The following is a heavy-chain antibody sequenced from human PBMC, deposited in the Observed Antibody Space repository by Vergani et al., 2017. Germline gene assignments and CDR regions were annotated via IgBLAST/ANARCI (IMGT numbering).Heavy chain of an antibody. J-gene: IGHJ4*02. V-gene: IGHV3-33*01. CDR2: IWYDGSNK. Sequence: QVQLVESGGGVVKPGRSLRLSCAASGFTFSSYGMHWVRKAPGKGLEWGEVIWYDGSNKYYADSVKGRFTISRDNSKNTLHLQMSSLRAEDTAVYYCARDPYGSGGPDYWGQGTLVTVSS. D-gene: IGHD3-10*01. CDR3: ARDPYGSGGPDY. CDR1: GFTFSSYG.